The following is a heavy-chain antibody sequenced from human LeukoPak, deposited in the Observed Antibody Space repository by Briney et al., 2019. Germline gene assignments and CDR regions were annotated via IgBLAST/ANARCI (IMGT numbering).Heavy chain of an antibody. CDR2: ISYDGSNK. CDR1: GFTFSSYA. V-gene: IGHV3-30*04. CDR3: ARASVGWWHDRPYYMDV. D-gene: IGHD2-8*02. Sequence: GGSLRLSCAASGFTFSSYAMHWVRQAPGKGLEWVALISYDGSNKYYADSVKGRFTISRDNSKNTLCLQMNSLRAEDTAVYYCARASVGWWHDRPYYMDVWGKGITVTVSS. J-gene: IGHJ6*03.